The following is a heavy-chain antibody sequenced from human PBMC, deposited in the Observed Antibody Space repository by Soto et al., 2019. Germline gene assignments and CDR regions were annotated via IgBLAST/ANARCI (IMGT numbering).Heavy chain of an antibody. CDR3: ARALLVVVPAAIGDDYGMDV. CDR2: ISSSSSYI. V-gene: IGHV3-21*01. J-gene: IGHJ6*02. Sequence: PGGSLRLSCAASGYTFCSYSMNWVRQAPGRGLEWVSSISSSSSYIYYADSVKGRFTISRDNAKNSLYLQMNSLRAEDTAVYYCARALLVVVPAAIGDDYGMDVWGQGTTVTVSS. CDR1: GYTFCSYS. D-gene: IGHD2-2*02.